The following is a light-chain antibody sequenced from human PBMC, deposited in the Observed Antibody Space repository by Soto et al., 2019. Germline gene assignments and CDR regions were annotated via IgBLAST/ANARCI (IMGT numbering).Light chain of an antibody. CDR1: QSVRSN. J-gene: IGKJ1*01. CDR2: GAS. V-gene: IGKV3-15*01. Sequence: EIVMTQSPATLSVSPGERATLSCRASQSVRSNLAWYQQKPGQAPRLLIYGASTRATGIPARFSGSGSGTEFTLTISSLQSEDFAVYYCQQYNNWRAFGQGTKVDIK. CDR3: QQYNNWRA.